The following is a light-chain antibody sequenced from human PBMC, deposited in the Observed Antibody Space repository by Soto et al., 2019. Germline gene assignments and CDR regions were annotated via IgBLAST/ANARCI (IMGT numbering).Light chain of an antibody. V-gene: IGKV1-9*01. CDR3: QQLQSFPLT. Sequence: DVHLTQSPSFLSASVGDGVTITCRASQAIGNFFAWYQQKPGKAPKLLIYAASILHSGVPSRFSGSGSGTEFTLTISSLQPEDFATYYCQQLQSFPLTFGGGTKVDIK. J-gene: IGKJ4*01. CDR2: AAS. CDR1: QAIGNF.